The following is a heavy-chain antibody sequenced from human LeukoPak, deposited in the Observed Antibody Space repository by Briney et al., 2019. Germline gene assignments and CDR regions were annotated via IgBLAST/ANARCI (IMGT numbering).Heavy chain of an antibody. V-gene: IGHV3-23*01. CDR3: ARHDNFIPY. Sequence: GRTQGLSCAASGFTFNDYAMSWVRQAAGKGLEWVAGISHTGRRTYYTDSVKGRFTISRDDSKKTVSLQMNTLRAEDTAIYFCARHDNFIPYWGQRTLV. J-gene: IGHJ4*02. CDR1: GFTFNDYA. CDR2: ISHTGRRT. D-gene: IGHD1-1*01.